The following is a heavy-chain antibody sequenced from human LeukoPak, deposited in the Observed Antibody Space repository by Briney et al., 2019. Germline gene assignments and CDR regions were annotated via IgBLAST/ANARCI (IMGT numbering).Heavy chain of an antibody. CDR3: ARHSGGRYQLLSGGNFDY. CDR1: GGSISSSSYY. J-gene: IGHJ4*02. V-gene: IGHV4-39*01. CDR2: IYYSGST. D-gene: IGHD2-2*01. Sequence: PSETLSLTCTVSGGSISSSSYYWGWIRQPPGKGLEWIGSIYYSGSTYYNPSLKSRVTISVDTSKNQFSLKLSSVTAADTAVYYCARHSGGRYQLLSGGNFDYWGQGTLVTVSS.